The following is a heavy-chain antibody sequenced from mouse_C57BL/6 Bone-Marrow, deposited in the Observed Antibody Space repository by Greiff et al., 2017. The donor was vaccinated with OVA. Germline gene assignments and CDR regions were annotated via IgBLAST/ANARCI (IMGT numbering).Heavy chain of an antibody. Sequence: VQLQQSGAELVKPGASVKLSCTASGFNIKDYYMHWVKQRTEQGLEWIGRIDPEDGETKYAPKFPGKATITADTSSNTAYLQLSSLTSEDTAVYYCARWGLYGSSFWYFDVWGTGTTVTVSS. CDR2: IDPEDGET. CDR1: GFNIKDYY. CDR3: ARWGLYGSSFWYFDV. J-gene: IGHJ1*03. D-gene: IGHD1-1*01. V-gene: IGHV14-2*01.